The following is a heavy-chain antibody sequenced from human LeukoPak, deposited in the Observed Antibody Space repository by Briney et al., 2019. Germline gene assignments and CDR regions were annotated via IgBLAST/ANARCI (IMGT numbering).Heavy chain of an antibody. D-gene: IGHD3-10*01. Sequence: TLSLTCTVACVSISSGSYYWSWIRQPAGKGLEWFRRIDTGGSTNYNPSLKSRVTISVDTSKNQFSVKLSYVTAADTGVYYCARDGEEWFGESCYNWFDPWGQGTLVTVSS. CDR1: CVSISSGSYY. J-gene: IGHJ5*02. V-gene: IGHV4-61*02. CDR2: IDTGGST. CDR3: ARDGEEWFGESCYNWFDP.